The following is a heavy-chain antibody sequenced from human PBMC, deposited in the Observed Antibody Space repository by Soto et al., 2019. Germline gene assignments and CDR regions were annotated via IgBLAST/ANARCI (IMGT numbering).Heavy chain of an antibody. CDR3: ARDERGDYVYVY. V-gene: IGHV1-18*04. CDR2: ISAYNGNT. Sequence: ASVKVSCKASGYTFTSYGISWVRQAPGQGLEWMGWISAYNGNTNYAQMLQGRVTMTTDTSTSTAYMELRSLRSDDTAVYYCARDERGDYVYVYWGQGTLVTVSS. CDR1: GYTFTSYG. D-gene: IGHD3-16*01. J-gene: IGHJ4*02.